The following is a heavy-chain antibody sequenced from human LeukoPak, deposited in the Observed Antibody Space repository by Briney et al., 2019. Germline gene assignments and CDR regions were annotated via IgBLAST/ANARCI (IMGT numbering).Heavy chain of an antibody. Sequence: PETLSLTCAVYGGSFSGYYWSWIRQPPGKGLEWIGEINHSGSTNYNPSLKSRVTISVDTSKNQFSLKLSSVTAADTAVYYCASSATIAAAILDYWGQGTLVTVSS. CDR3: ASSATIAAAILDY. CDR2: INHSGST. CDR1: GGSFSGYY. J-gene: IGHJ4*02. V-gene: IGHV4-34*01. D-gene: IGHD6-13*01.